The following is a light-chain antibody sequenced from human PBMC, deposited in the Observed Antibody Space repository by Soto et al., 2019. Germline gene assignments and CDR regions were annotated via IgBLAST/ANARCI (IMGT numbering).Light chain of an antibody. V-gene: IGLV1-47*01. CDR1: SSNIGSNY. J-gene: IGLJ2*01. CDR2: RDD. CDR3: AAWDDSQSVV. Sequence: QSVLTQPPSASGTPGQRVTISCSGSSSNIGSNYVYWYQQLPGTAPKLLIYRDDQRPSGVPERFSGSKSGTSASLAISGLRSEDEADYHCAAWDDSQSVVFGRGTKLIVL.